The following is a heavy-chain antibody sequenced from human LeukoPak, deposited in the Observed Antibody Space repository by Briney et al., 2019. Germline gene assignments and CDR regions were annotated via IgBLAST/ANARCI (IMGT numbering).Heavy chain of an antibody. CDR2: ISSSSSYI. D-gene: IGHD1-1*01. CDR3: ARGTYTL. V-gene: IGHV3-21*01. Sequence: GGSLRLSCAASGFTFSSYAMHWVRQAPGKGLEWVSSISSSSSYIYYAHSVKGRFTISRDNAKNSLYLQMNSLRAEDTAVYYCARGTYTLWGQGTLVTVSA. J-gene: IGHJ4*02. CDR1: GFTFSSYA.